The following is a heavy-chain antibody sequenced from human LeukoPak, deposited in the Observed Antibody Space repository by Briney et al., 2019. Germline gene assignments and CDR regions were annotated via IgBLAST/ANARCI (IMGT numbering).Heavy chain of an antibody. CDR2: IYYSGST. V-gene: IGHV4-39*07. CDR3: ARDATNYYYYMDV. J-gene: IGHJ6*03. Sequence: PSETLSLTCTVSGGSISSSSYYWGWIRQPPGKGLEWIGRIYYSGSTYYNPSLKSRVTISVDTSKNQFSLKLSSVTAADTAVYYCARDATNYYYYMDVWGKGTTVTVSS. CDR1: GGSISSSSYY.